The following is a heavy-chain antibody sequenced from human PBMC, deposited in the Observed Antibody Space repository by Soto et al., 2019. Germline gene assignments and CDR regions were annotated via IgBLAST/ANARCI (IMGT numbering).Heavy chain of an antibody. J-gene: IGHJ4*02. CDR3: ARVGGSIWYGVVIATGPLDY. CDR1: GYTFTRYA. Sequence: GASVKVSCKASGYTFTRYAIHWVRQAPGQRPEWMGWMNPNSGNTGYAQKFQGRGTMTRNTSISTAYMELSSLRSEDTAVYYCARVGGSIWYGVVIATGPLDYWGQGTLVTVSS. CDR2: MNPNSGNT. D-gene: IGHD2-21*01. V-gene: IGHV1-8*01.